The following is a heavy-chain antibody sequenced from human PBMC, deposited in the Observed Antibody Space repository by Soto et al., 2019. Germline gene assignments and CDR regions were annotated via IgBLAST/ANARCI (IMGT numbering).Heavy chain of an antibody. CDR2: TYYRSKWYN. CDR1: GDSVSSNSAA. D-gene: IGHD3-22*01. CDR3: ARGYYDSSGYYSPLDY. V-gene: IGHV6-1*01. J-gene: IGHJ4*02. Sequence: SQTLSLTCAISGDSVSSNSAAWKWIRQSPSRGLEWPGRTYYRSKWYNDYAVSVKSRITINPDTSKNQFSLQLNSVTPEDTAVYYCARGYYDSSGYYSPLDYWGQGTLVTVSS.